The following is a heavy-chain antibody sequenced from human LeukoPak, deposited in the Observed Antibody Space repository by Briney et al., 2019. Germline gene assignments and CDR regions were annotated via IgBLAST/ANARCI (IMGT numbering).Heavy chain of an antibody. V-gene: IGHV3-30*04. Sequence: GRSLRLSCAASGFTFSSYAMHWVRQAPGKGLEWVAVISYDGSNKYYADSVKGRFTISRDNSKNTLYLQMNSLRAEDTAVYYCARVRLAYYGSGSYPYFDYWGQGTLVTVSS. CDR1: GFTFSSYA. CDR2: ISYDGSNK. J-gene: IGHJ4*02. CDR3: ARVRLAYYGSGSYPYFDY. D-gene: IGHD3-10*01.